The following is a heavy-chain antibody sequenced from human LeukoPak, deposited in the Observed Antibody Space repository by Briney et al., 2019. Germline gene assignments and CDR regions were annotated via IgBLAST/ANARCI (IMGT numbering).Heavy chain of an antibody. CDR3: AKDSVRLARLFYYYYMDV. Sequence: GGSLRLSCAASGFTFSSYGMHWVRQPPGKGLEWVAFIRYDGSNKYYADSVKGRFTISRDNSKNTLYLQMNSLRAEDTAVYYCAKDSVRLARLFYYYYMDVWGKGTTVTVSS. D-gene: IGHD6-25*01. CDR1: GFTFSSYG. V-gene: IGHV3-30*02. J-gene: IGHJ6*03. CDR2: IRYDGSNK.